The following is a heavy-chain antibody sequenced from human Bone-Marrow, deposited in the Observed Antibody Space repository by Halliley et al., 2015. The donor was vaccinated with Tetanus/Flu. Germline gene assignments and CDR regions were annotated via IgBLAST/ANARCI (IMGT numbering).Heavy chain of an antibody. CDR2: VSCRGSVT. V-gene: IGHV4-39*01. Sequence: WIGSVSCRGSVTYYPPSPRGRVPLSVDAPKNQFSLKLTSVTAADTAVYYCARERGDYYRFEDSWGQGTLVTVSS. D-gene: IGHD3-22*01. CDR3: ARERGDYYRFEDS. J-gene: IGHJ4*02.